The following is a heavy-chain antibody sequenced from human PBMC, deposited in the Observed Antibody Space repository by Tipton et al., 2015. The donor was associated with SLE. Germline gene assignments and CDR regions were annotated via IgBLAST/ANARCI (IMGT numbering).Heavy chain of an antibody. J-gene: IGHJ4*02. D-gene: IGHD5-24*01. V-gene: IGHV3-21*01. CDR2: ISSSSSYI. CDR3: ARTARDGFPGLDY. CDR1: GFTFSSYS. Sequence: SLRLSCAASGFTFSSYSMNWVRQAPGKGLEWVSSISSSSSYIYYADSVKGRFTISRDNAKNSLYLQVNSLRAEDTAVYYCARTARDGFPGLDYWGQGTLVTVSS.